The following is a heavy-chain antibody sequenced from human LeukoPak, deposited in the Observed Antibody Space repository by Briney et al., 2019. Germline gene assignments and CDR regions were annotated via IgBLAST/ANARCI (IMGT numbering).Heavy chain of an antibody. CDR3: ARSQSSSLIDY. CDR2: IWYDGTSK. V-gene: IGHV3-33*01. D-gene: IGHD6-13*01. J-gene: IGHJ4*02. CDR1: GFSLSAYG. Sequence: GGSLRLSCAASGFSLSAYGVPWVRQAPGKGLEWVAVIWYDGTSKDYADSVKGRFTFSRDNSKNTLYLQMNSLTVEDTAVYYCARSQSSSLIDYWGQGTLVTVSS.